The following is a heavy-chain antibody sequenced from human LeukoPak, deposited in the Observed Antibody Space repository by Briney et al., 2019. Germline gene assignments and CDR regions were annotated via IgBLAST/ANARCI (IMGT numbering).Heavy chain of an antibody. CDR3: ARLDPTGEFDY. J-gene: IGHJ4*02. CDR1: GGSISSSSFY. CDR2: IYYSGST. Sequence: PSETLSLTCTVSGGSISSSSFYWGWIRQPPGKGLEWIGSIYYSGSTYYNPSLKSRVTISVDTSKNQFSLKLSSVTAADTAVYYCARLDPTGEFDYWGQGTLVTVSS. D-gene: IGHD1-14*01. V-gene: IGHV4-39*01.